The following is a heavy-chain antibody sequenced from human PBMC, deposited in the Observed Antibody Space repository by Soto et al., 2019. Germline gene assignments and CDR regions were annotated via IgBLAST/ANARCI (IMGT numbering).Heavy chain of an antibody. CDR3: ARLARIAAAGLYYYYYYGMDV. V-gene: IGHV4-34*01. CDR1: GDSFSTHY. Sequence: PSETLSLPCAVYGDSFSTHYWSGIRQPPAKGLEWTGEINHSGSTNYNPSLKSRVTISVDTSKNQFSLKLSSVTAADTAVYYCARLARIAAAGLYYYYYYGMDVWGQGTTVT. J-gene: IGHJ6*02. D-gene: IGHD6-13*01. CDR2: INHSGST.